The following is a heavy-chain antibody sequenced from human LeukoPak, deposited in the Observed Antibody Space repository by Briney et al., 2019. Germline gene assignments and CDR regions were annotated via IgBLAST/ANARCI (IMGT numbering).Heavy chain of an antibody. D-gene: IGHD3-10*01. CDR2: IYYSGST. CDR1: GGSISSYY. CDR3: ARVLSGKWFGGNWFDP. J-gene: IGHJ5*02. Sequence: SETLSLTCTVSGGSISSYYWSWIRQPPGKGLEWIGYIYYSGSTNYNPSLKSRVTISVDTSKNQFSLKLSSVTAADTAVYYCARVLSGKWFGGNWFDPWGRGTLVTVSS. V-gene: IGHV4-59*01.